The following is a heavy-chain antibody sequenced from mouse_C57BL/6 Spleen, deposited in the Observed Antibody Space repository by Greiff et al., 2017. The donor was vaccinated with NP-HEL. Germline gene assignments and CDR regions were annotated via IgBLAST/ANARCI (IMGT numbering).Heavy chain of an antibody. CDR3: ARPPIGNYEDY. J-gene: IGHJ2*01. D-gene: IGHD2-1*01. V-gene: IGHV1-50*01. Sequence: QVQLQQPGAELVKPGASVKLSCKASGYTFTSYWMQWVKQRPGQGLEWIGEIDPSDSYTNYNQKFKGKATLTVDTSSIAAYMQLSSLTSEDSAVYYGARPPIGNYEDYWGQGTTLTVSS. CDR1: GYTFTSYW. CDR2: IDPSDSYT.